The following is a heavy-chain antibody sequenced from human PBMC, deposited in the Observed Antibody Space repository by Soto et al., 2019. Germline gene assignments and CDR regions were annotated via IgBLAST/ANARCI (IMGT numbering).Heavy chain of an antibody. CDR1: GGSISSSSYY. D-gene: IGHD2-2*01. CDR2: IYYSGST. Sequence: QLQLQESGPGLVKPSETLSLTCTVSGGSISSSSYYWGWIRQPPGTGLEWIWSIYYSGSTYYNPSLKSRVTRSVDTSKNQFSLKLSSVTAADTAVYYCARSLSVVVPADKYNWFDPWGQGTLVTVSS. CDR3: ARSLSVVVPADKYNWFDP. J-gene: IGHJ5*02. V-gene: IGHV4-39*01.